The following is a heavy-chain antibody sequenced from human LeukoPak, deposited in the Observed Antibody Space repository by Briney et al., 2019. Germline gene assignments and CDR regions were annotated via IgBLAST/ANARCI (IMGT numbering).Heavy chain of an antibody. CDR1: GGSISSYY. CDR3: ARQNYDILTGYYAFGAFDI. V-gene: IGHV4-59*08. CDR2: IYYSGST. Sequence: SETLSLTCTVSGGSISSYYWSWIRQPPGKGLEWIGYIYYSGSTNYNPSLKSRVTISVGTSKNQFSLKLSSVTAADTAVYYCARQNYDILTGYYAFGAFDIWGQGTMVTVSS. J-gene: IGHJ3*02. D-gene: IGHD3-9*01.